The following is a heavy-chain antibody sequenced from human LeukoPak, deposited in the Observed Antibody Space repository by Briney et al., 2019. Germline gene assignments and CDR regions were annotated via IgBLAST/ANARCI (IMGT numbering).Heavy chain of an antibody. CDR1: GGSFSGYF. D-gene: IGHD6-19*01. CDR2: INHYGNT. V-gene: IGHV4-34*01. J-gene: IGHJ4*02. CDR3: ARGQYKSGWYYEY. Sequence: SETLSLTCAVYGGSFSGYFWSWIRRPPGKGLEWIGEINHYGNTNYNPSLKSRVTMSVDTSKNQFSLKLSSVTAADTAVYYCARGQYKSGWYYEYWGQGTLVTVS.